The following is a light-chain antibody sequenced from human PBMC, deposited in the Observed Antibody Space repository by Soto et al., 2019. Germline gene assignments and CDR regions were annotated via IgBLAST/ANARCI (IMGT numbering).Light chain of an antibody. J-gene: IGLJ7*01. CDR2: KND. V-gene: IGLV1-51*02. CDR3: GTWDTSLSAAV. Sequence: QSVLTQPPSVSAAPGQKVTISCSGSSSNIGNKNVSWYQQVPGAAPKLLIYKNDKRPSGIPDRFSGSKSDTSATLGITGLQTGDEADYYCGTWDTSLSAAVFGGGTQLTVL. CDR1: SSNIGNKN.